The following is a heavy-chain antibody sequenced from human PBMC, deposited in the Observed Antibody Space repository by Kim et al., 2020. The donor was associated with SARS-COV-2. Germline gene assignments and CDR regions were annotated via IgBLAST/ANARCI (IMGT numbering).Heavy chain of an antibody. Sequence: SVKVSCKASGGTFSSYAISWVRQAPGQGLEWMGGIIPIFGTANYAQKFQGRVRITADESTSTAYMELSSLRSEDTAVYYCARGTYDILTALPFDLWGRGTLVTVSS. J-gene: IGHJ2*01. CDR2: IIPIFGTA. CDR1: GGTFSSYA. V-gene: IGHV1-69*13. D-gene: IGHD3-9*01. CDR3: ARGTYDILTALPFDL.